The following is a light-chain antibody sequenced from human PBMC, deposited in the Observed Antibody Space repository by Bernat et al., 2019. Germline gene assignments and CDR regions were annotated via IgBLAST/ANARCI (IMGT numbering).Light chain of an antibody. CDR1: SSDVGGYNY. CDR2: EVS. Sequence: QSALTQPPSASGSPGQSVTISCTGTSSDVGGYNYVSWYQQHPDKAPKLIISEVSKRHSGVPDRFSGSKSGNTASLTVSGLQAEDEADYYCSSYAGSNNYVFGPGTKVTVL. CDR3: SSYAGSNNYV. J-gene: IGLJ1*01. V-gene: IGLV2-8*01.